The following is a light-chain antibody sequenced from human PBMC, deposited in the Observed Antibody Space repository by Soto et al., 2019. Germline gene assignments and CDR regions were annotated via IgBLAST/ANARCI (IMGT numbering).Light chain of an antibody. J-gene: IGKJ5*01. CDR2: AAS. CDR1: QSISSY. Sequence: QMNQAASALSVYVGDRVTITCRASQSISSYLNWYQQKPGKAPKLLIYAASSLQSGVPSRFSGSGSGTDFTLTISSLQPEEFATYYCQQSYSTIPSGHGTRLEI. V-gene: IGKV1-39*01. CDR3: QQSYSTIP.